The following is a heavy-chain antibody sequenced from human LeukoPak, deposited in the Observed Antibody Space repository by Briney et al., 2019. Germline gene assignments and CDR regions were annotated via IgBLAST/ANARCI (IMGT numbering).Heavy chain of an antibody. D-gene: IGHD6-19*01. V-gene: IGHV3-7*03. CDR3: AKVSSGWYYYFGY. CDR2: IKQDGSEK. CDR1: GFTFSSYW. Sequence: GGSLRLSCAASGFTFSSYWMSWVRQAPGKGLEWVANIKQDGSEKYYVDSVKGRFTISRDNAKNSLYLQMNSLRAEDTAVYYCAKVSSGWYYYFGYWGQGTLVTVSS. J-gene: IGHJ4*02.